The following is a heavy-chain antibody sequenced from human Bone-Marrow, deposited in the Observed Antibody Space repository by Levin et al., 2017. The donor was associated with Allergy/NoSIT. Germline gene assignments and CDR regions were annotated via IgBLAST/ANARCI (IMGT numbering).Heavy chain of an antibody. CDR3: ARERVRAARPDWGYGMDV. Sequence: GGSLRLSCAASGFTISSNYMSWVRQAPGKGLEWVSVIYSGGSTYYADSVKGRFTISRDNSKNTLYLQMNSLRAEDTAVYYCARERVRAARPDWGYGMDVWGQGTTVTVSS. V-gene: IGHV3-53*01. CDR2: IYSGGST. CDR1: GFTISSNY. J-gene: IGHJ6*02. D-gene: IGHD6-6*01.